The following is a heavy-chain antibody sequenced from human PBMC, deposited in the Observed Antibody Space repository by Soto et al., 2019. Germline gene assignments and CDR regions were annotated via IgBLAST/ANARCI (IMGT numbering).Heavy chain of an antibody. Sequence: PSETLSLTCSVSGGSITSYYWSWIRQPPGKGLEWIGNIYYSGSTNYNPSLRSRVTISVETSRKQLSLKLNSVTAADTAVYYCARVGEPGYFDYLPMPGFDHWGQGILVTVSS. V-gene: IGHV4-59*01. CDR1: GGSITSYY. J-gene: IGHJ4*02. CDR2: IYYSGST. D-gene: IGHD3-9*01. CDR3: ARVGEPGYFDYLPMPGFDH.